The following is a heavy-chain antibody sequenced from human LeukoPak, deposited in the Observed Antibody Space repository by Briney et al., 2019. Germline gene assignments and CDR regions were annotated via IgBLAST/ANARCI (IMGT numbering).Heavy chain of an antibody. CDR2: INSDGSST. CDR1: GFTFSSYW. Sequence: GGSLRLSCAASGFTFSSYWMHWVRQAPGKGLVWVSRINSDGSSTSYADSVKGRFTISRDNAKNTLYLQTNSLRAEDTAVYYCARTYKGIAAAIDYWGQGTLVTVSS. CDR3: ARTYKGIAAAIDY. D-gene: IGHD6-13*01. J-gene: IGHJ4*02. V-gene: IGHV3-74*01.